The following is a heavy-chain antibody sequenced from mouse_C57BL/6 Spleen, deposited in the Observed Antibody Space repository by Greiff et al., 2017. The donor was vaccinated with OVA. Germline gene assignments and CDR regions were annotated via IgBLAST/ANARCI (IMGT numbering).Heavy chain of an antibody. CDR3: ARETAQAFDY. J-gene: IGHJ2*01. CDR1: GYTFTSYW. D-gene: IGHD3-2*02. V-gene: IGHV1-61*01. CDR2: IYPSDSET. Sequence: QVQLQQPGAELVRPGSSVKLSCKASGYTFTSYWMDWVEQRPGQGLEWIGNIYPSDSETHYNQKFKDKATLTVDKSSSTAYMQLSSLTSEDSAVYYCARETAQAFDYWGQGTTLTVSS.